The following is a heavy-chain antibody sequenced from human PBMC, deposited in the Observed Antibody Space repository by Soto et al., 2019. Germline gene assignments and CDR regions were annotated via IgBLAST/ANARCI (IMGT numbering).Heavy chain of an antibody. J-gene: IGHJ3*02. CDR2: ILVGGST. D-gene: IGHD2-8*02. Sequence: PGGSLRLSCVASGFTCSSYDMSWVRQAPGKGLEWVSTILVGGSTHYPDPVKGRSTISRDNSKNTVFMQMNSLTDGDTAGYYCAKATATGGGAFDIGGQGTVVTVSS. CDR3: AKATATGGGAFDI. V-gene: IGHV3-23*01. CDR1: GFTCSSYD.